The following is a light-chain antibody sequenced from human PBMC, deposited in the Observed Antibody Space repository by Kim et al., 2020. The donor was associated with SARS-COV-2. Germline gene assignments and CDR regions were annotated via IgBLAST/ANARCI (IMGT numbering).Light chain of an antibody. Sequence: VAPGRTASITCSGDKLGDKYACWYQQKPGQSPVLVIYQDSKRPSGIPERFSGSNSGNTATLTISGTQAMDEADYYCQAWDSSTVVFGGGTQLTVL. V-gene: IGLV3-1*01. CDR3: QAWDSSTVV. CDR2: QDS. CDR1: KLGDKY. J-gene: IGLJ2*01.